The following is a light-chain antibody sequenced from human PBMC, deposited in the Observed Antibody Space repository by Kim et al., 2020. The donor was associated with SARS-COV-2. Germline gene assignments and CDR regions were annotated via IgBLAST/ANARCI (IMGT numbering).Light chain of an antibody. Sequence: VAPGRTASITCSGDKLGDKYACWYQQKPGQSPVLVIYQDSKRPSGIPERFSGSNSGNTATLTISGTQAMDEADYYCQAWDSSTVVFGGGTQLTVL. V-gene: IGLV3-1*01. CDR3: QAWDSSTVV. CDR2: QDS. CDR1: KLGDKY. J-gene: IGLJ2*01.